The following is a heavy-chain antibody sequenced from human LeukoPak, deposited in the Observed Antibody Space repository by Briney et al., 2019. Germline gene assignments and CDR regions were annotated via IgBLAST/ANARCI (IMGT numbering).Heavy chain of an antibody. CDR2: MNPNSGNT. CDR1: GYTFTSYD. D-gene: IGHD2-2*01. CDR3: TRGVLPARFDS. V-gene: IGHV1-8*03. Sequence: ASVKVSCKASGYTFTSYDINWVRQATGQGLEWMGWMNPNSGNTGYAQKFQGRVTITRNTSISTAYMELSSLISDDTAVYYCTRGVLPARFDSWGQGTLVTVSS. J-gene: IGHJ5*01.